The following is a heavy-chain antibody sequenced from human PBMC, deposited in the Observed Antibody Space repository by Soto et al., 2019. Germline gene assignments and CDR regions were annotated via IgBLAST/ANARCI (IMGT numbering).Heavy chain of an antibody. J-gene: IGHJ4*02. CDR2: IKSKTDGGTT. D-gene: IGHD4-17*01. V-gene: IGHV3-15*07. CDR1: GSTLIKPW. Sequence: EVQLVESGGGLVKPGGPLELSVPAFGSTLIKPWRTGSAKLPGKGLEWVGRIKSKTDGGTTDYAAPVKGRFTISRDDSKNTLYLQMNSLKTEDTAVYYCTTGRTTWGQGTLVTVSS. CDR3: TTGRTT.